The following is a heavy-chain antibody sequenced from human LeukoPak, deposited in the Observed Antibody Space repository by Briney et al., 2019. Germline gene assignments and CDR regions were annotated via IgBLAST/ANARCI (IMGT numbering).Heavy chain of an antibody. CDR1: GGSISSYY. CDR2: IYYSGST. D-gene: IGHD7-27*01. Sequence: PSETLSLTCTVSGGSISSYYWSWIRQPPGKGLGWIGYIYYSGSTNYNPSLKSRVTISVDTSKNQFSLKLSSVTAADTAVYYCARVTGDTAFDIWGQGTMVTVSS. J-gene: IGHJ3*02. CDR3: ARVTGDTAFDI. V-gene: IGHV4-59*01.